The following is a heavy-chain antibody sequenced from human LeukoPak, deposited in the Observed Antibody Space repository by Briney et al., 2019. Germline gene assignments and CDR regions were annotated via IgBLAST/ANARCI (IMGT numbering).Heavy chain of an antibody. CDR2: ISGSGGST. J-gene: IGHJ4*02. D-gene: IGHD2-2*01. CDR1: GFTFSSYA. CDR3: AKDRGSTSCYNY. Sequence: PGGSLRLSCAASGFTFSSYAMSWVRQAPGKGLEWVSAISGSGGSTYYADSVKGRFTISRDNSKNTLYLQMNSLRAEDTAVYYWAKDRGSTSCYNYWGQGTLVTGSS. V-gene: IGHV3-23*01.